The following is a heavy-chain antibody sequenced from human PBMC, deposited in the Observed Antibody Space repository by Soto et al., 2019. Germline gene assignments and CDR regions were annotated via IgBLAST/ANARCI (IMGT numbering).Heavy chain of an antibody. Sequence: QLQLQESGSGLVKPSQTLSLTCAVSGGSISSGGYSWSWIRQPPGKGLEWIGYIYHSGSTYYNPSPRGRVPYPETRPKTRSPRRRTSVTPGERAGYYGRRGGGHPRYNGGKGTRSTV. J-gene: IGHJ4*02. CDR3: RRGGGHPRYN. CDR2: IYHSGST. D-gene: IGHD1-20*01. CDR1: GGSISSGGYS. V-gene: IGHV4-30-2*01.